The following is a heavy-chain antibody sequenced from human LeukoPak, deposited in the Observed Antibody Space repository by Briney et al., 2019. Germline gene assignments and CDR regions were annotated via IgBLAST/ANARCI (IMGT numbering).Heavy chain of an antibody. CDR2: ISWNRGSI. CDR3: AKDKARGYYYGSGSSPPYYFDY. D-gene: IGHD3-10*01. J-gene: IGHJ4*02. V-gene: IGHV3-9*01. CDR1: GFTFDDDA. Sequence: GGSLRLSCAASGFTFDDDAMLWVRPAPGKGLEWVSGISWNRGSIGYADSVKGRFTISRDNAKNSLYLQMNSLRAEDTALYYCAKDKARGYYYGSGSSPPYYFDYWGQGTLVTVSS.